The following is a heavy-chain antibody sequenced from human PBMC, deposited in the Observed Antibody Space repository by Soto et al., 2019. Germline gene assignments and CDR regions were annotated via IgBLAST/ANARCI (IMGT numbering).Heavy chain of an antibody. CDR3: AHSAGYTSTWPKGGFDY. V-gene: IGHV3-23*01. CDR2: LSGSGGST. J-gene: IGHJ4*02. Sequence: PGGSLRLSCAASGFTFSDYAMSWVRQAPGKGLEWVSVLSGSGGSTFYADSVKGRFTISRDNSKNTLYLQMNSLRAEDTAVYYCAHSAGYTSTWPKGGFDYWGQGTLVTVSS. D-gene: IGHD6-13*01. CDR1: GFTFSDYA.